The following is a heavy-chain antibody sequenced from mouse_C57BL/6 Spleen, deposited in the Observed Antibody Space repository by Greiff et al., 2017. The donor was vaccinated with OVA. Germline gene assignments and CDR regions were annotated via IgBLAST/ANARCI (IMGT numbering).Heavy chain of an antibody. CDR3: ARHEGSEGAMDY. J-gene: IGHJ4*01. V-gene: IGHV1-62-2*01. Sequence: VKLVESGAELVKPGASVKLSCKASGYTFTEYTIHWVKQRSGQGLEWIGWFYPGSGSIKYNEKFKDKATLTADKSSSTVYMELSRLTAGDSAVYFCARHEGSEGAMDYWGQGTSVTVSS. CDR2: FYPGSGSI. CDR1: GYTFTEYT.